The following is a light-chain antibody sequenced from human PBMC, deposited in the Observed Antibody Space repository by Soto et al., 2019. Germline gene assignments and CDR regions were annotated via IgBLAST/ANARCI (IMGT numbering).Light chain of an antibody. CDR3: ATWDNGLTGVV. CDR1: SSNIGSNT. Sequence: QSVLTQPPSTSGTPGLRVTISCSGSSSNIGSNTVHWYQQIPGTAPKLLIYTNNQRSSGVSDRFSGSKSDTSASLVISGLQSEDEADYYCATWDNGLTGVVFGGGTKVTVL. V-gene: IGLV1-44*01. J-gene: IGLJ2*01. CDR2: TNN.